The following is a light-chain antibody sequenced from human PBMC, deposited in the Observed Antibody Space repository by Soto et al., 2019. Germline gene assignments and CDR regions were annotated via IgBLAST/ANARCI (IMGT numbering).Light chain of an antibody. CDR1: SSDVGCYNY. CDR2: EVS. J-gene: IGLJ2*01. CDR3: SSYAGSNNVV. Sequence: QSALTQPPSASGSLGQSVTISCTGTSSDVGCYNYVSWYQQHPGKARKLMIYEVSKRPSGVPDRFSGSKSGNTASLTVSGLQAEDEADYYCSSYAGSNNVVFGGGTKLTVL. V-gene: IGLV2-8*01.